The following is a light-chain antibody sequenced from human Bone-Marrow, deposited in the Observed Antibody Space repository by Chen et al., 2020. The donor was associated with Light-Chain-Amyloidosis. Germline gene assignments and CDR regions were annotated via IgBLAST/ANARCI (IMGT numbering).Light chain of an antibody. J-gene: IGLJ1*01. Sequence: QSALPQPASVSGSSGQSITIYCTGTSSDVGGDNHVSWYQQHPDKAPKLMIYEVTNRPSWVPYRFSGSKSDHTASLTISGLQPEDAADYCCSSYAITKNLVFGSGTKVTGL. CDR2: EVT. V-gene: IGLV2-14*01. CDR1: SSDVGGDNH. CDR3: SSYAITKNLV.